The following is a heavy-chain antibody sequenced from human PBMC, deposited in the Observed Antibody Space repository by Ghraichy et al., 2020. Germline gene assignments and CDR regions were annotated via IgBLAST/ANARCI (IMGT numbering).Heavy chain of an antibody. CDR2: IIPIFGTA. V-gene: IGHV1-69*06. CDR1: GGTFSSYA. J-gene: IGHJ2*01. CDR3: AREPGPYGYYHHYWYFDL. D-gene: IGHD3-3*01. Sequence: SVKVSCKASGGTFSSYAISWVRQAPGQGLEWMGGIIPIFGTANYAQKFQGRVTITADKSTSTAYMELSSLRSEDTAVYYCAREPGPYGYYHHYWYFDLWGRGTLVTVSS.